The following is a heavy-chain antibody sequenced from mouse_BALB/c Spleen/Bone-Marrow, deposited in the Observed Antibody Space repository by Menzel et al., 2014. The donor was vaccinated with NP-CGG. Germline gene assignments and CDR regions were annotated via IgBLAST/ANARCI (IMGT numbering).Heavy chain of an antibody. CDR1: GYSFTGYF. CDR3: ARYYGQGAMDY. Sequence: VHVKQSGPELVKPGASVKISCKASGYSFTGYFMNWVMQSHGKSLEWIGRINPYNGVTFYNQKFKGKATLTVDKSSSTAHMELRSLASEDSAVYYCARYYGQGAMDYWGQGTSVTVSS. CDR2: INPYNGVT. D-gene: IGHD1-2*01. V-gene: IGHV1-20*02. J-gene: IGHJ4*01.